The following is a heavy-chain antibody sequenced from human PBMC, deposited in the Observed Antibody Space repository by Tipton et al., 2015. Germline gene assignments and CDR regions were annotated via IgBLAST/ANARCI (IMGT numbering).Heavy chain of an antibody. J-gene: IGHJ4*02. D-gene: IGHD1-7*01. CDR3: ATVTGTRG. V-gene: IGHV3-23*01. CDR1: GFTFSSYA. Sequence: SLRLSCAASGFTFSSYAMSWVRQAPGKGLERVSTLSPSGGSTYYADSVKGRFTISRDNSKNTLYLQMNSLRAEDTAVYYCATVTGTRGWGQGTLVTVSS. CDR2: LSPSGGST.